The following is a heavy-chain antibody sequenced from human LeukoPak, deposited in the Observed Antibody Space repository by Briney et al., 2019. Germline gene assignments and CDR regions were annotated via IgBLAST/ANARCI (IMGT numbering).Heavy chain of an antibody. CDR2: ISSSGSTI. J-gene: IGHJ6*04. V-gene: IGHV3-48*03. D-gene: IGHD3-10*02. CDR1: GFTFNSYA. CDR3: AELGITMIGGV. Sequence: GGSLRLSCAASGFTFNSYAIHWVRQAPGKGLEWVSYISSSGSTIYYADSVKGRFTISRDNAKNSLYLQMNSLRAEDTAVYYCAELGITMIGGVWGKGTTVTISS.